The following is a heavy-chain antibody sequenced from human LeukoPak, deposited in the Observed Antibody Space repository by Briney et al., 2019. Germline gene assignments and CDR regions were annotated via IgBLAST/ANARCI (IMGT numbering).Heavy chain of an antibody. CDR3: ARNGGNSFTSSYYYYGMDV. Sequence: PSETLSLTCTVSGGSISSYYWSWIRQPPGKGLEWIGYIYYSGSTNYNPSLKSRVTISVDTSKNQFSLKLSSVTAADTAVYYCARNGGNSFTSSYYYYGMDVWGQGTTVTVSS. J-gene: IGHJ6*02. D-gene: IGHD4-23*01. CDR1: GGSISSYY. V-gene: IGHV4-59*01. CDR2: IYYSGST.